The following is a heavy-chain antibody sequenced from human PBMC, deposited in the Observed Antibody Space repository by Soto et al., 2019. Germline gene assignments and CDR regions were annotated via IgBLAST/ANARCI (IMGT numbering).Heavy chain of an antibody. J-gene: IGHJ4*02. CDR2: INHSGST. CDR1: GGSPSGFF. V-gene: IGHV4-34*02. D-gene: IGHD6-19*01. CDR3: VRGQWLPRGEY. Sequence: QVQLQQWGAGLLKSSETLSLTCAVYGGSPSGFFWTWIRQPPGKGLEWIGEINHSGSTNYNPSLKSRVTISVDTSENQFSLRLTSVTAADTAVYYCVRGQWLPRGEYWGQGTLVTVSS.